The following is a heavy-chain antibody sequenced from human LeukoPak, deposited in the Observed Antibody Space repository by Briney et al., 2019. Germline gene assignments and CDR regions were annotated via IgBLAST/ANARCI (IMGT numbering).Heavy chain of an antibody. CDR1: GYTFTGYY. V-gene: IGHV1-69*13. D-gene: IGHD3-16*01. J-gene: IGHJ6*03. CDR2: IIPIFGTA. CDR3: ARATYDYVLRGYYMDV. Sequence: ASVKVSCKASGYTFTGYYMHWVRQAPGQGLEWMGGIIPIFGTANYAQKFQGRVTITADESTSTAYMELSSLRSEDTAVYYCARATYDYVLRGYYMDVWGKGTTVTISS.